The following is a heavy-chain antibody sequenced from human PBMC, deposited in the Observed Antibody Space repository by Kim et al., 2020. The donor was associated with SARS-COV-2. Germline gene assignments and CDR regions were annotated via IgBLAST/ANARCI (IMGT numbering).Heavy chain of an antibody. V-gene: IGHV4-59*08. CDR2: IYYSGST. Sequence: SETLSITCTVSGGSISSYYWSWIRQPPGKGLEWIGYIYYSGSTNYNPSLKSRVTISVDTSKNQFSLKLSSVTAADTAVYYCARLSSSWYFGIAVAGAFDYWGQGTLVTVSS. CDR1: GGSISSYY. J-gene: IGHJ4*02. D-gene: IGHD6-13*01. CDR3: ARLSSSWYFGIAVAGAFDY.